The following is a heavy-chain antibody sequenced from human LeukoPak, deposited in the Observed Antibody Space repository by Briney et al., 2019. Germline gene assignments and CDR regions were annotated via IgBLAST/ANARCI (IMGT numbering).Heavy chain of an antibody. J-gene: IGHJ6*04. Sequence: WGSLRLSCAASGFTFRSYGMHWVRQAPGKGLEWVAVISYDGSKKYYSDSVKGRFTISRDNAKNSLYLQMNSLRAEDTAVYYCAELGITMIGGVWGKGTTVTISS. D-gene: IGHD3-10*02. V-gene: IGHV3-30*18. CDR1: GFTFRSYG. CDR2: ISYDGSKK. CDR3: AELGITMIGGV.